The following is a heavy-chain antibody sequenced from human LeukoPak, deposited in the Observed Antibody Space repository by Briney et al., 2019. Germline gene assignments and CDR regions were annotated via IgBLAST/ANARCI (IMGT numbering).Heavy chain of an antibody. Sequence: SETLSLTCTVSGGPISSSSYYWGWIRQPPGKGLEWIGSIYYSGSTYYNPSLKSRVTISVDTSKNQFSLKLSSVTAADTAVYYCARLSSGWSSYYYYYMDVWGKGTTVTISS. D-gene: IGHD6-19*01. CDR3: ARLSSGWSSYYYYYMDV. CDR2: IYYSGST. J-gene: IGHJ6*03. V-gene: IGHV4-39*01. CDR1: GGPISSSSYY.